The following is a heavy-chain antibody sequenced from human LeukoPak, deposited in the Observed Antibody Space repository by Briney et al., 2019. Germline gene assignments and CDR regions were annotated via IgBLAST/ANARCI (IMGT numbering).Heavy chain of an antibody. J-gene: IGHJ4*02. CDR2: IYYSGST. CDR1: GGSIIGYY. CDR3: AREKYGGSNDY. Sequence: PSETLSLTCAVSGGSIIGYYWSWIRQPPGKGLEWIGYIYYSGSTKYNPSLKSRVTISVDTSKNQFSLRLSSVTAADTAMYYCAREKYGGSNDYWGQGNLVTVSS. D-gene: IGHD1-26*01. V-gene: IGHV4-59*01.